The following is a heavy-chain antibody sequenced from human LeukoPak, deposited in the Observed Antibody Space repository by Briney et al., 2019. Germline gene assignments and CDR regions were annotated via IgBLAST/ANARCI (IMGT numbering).Heavy chain of an antibody. D-gene: IGHD3-10*01. CDR2: IRHDGSDE. Sequence: GGSLRLSCAASGFIFSSHWMSWVRQAPGKGLEWVADIRHDGSDEYNVDSVKGRFTISRDNAKNSLFLQMNSLRAEDTAVYYCARDGFGSYFSLDYWGQGALVTVSS. V-gene: IGHV3-7*04. J-gene: IGHJ4*02. CDR3: ARDGFGSYFSLDY. CDR1: GFIFSSHW.